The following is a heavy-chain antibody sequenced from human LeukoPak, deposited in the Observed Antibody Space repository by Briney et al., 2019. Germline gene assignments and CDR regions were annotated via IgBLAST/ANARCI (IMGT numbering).Heavy chain of an antibody. D-gene: IGHD4-23*01. V-gene: IGHV3-74*01. CDR2: INHDGSST. CDR3: ARDGASTVDFDY. CDR1: GFTFSNYW. J-gene: IGHJ4*02. Sequence: PGGSLRLSCAASGFTFSNYWMHWVRQAPGKGLVWVSRINHDGSSTTYADSVKGRFTISRDNVKNTLYLQMNSLRVEDTAVYYCARDGASTVDFDYWGQGTLVSVSS.